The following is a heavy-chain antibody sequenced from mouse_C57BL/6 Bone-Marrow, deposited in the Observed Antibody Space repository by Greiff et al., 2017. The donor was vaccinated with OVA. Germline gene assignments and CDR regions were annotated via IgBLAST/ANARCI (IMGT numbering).Heavy chain of an antibody. CDR2: ISNGGGST. V-gene: IGHV5-12*01. CDR3: ARHKDGNYYAMDY. Sequence: EVQVVESGGGLVQPGGSLKLSCAASGFTFSDYYMYWVRQTPEKRLEWVAYISNGGGSTYYPDTVKGRFTISRDNAKNTLYLQMSRLKSEDTAMYYCARHKDGNYYAMDYWGQGTSVTVSS. J-gene: IGHJ4*01. CDR1: GFTFSDYY. D-gene: IGHD2-1*01.